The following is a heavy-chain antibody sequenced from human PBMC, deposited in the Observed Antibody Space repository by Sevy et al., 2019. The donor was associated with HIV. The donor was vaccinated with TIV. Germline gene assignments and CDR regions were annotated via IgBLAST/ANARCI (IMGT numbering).Heavy chain of an antibody. D-gene: IGHD3-22*01. CDR3: ATDPIIVLMVTDGMDV. CDR1: GFTFTYAW. J-gene: IGHJ6*02. CDR2: IKSRADGGTT. V-gene: IGHV3-15*01. Sequence: GGSLRLSCAASGFTFTYAWMSWVRQAPGKGLEWVGRIKSRADGGTTDYGAPVKGRFTISRDDSKNTLYLQMNSLKAEDTAVYYGATDPIIVLMVTDGMDVWGQGTTVTVSS.